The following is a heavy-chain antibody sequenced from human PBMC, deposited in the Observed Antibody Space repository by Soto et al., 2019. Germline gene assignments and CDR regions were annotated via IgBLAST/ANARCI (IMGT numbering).Heavy chain of an antibody. D-gene: IGHD3-10*01. V-gene: IGHV4-39*01. Sequence: SETLCLTCTVAGGTISSSSGYRIWIRQPPGKGLEWIGSIYYSGSTYYNPSLKSRVTISVDTSKNQFSLKLSSVTAADTAVYYCARHYYGSGRSAFDIWGQGTMVTVSS. CDR1: GGTISSSSGY. CDR2: IYYSGST. CDR3: ARHYYGSGRSAFDI. J-gene: IGHJ3*02.